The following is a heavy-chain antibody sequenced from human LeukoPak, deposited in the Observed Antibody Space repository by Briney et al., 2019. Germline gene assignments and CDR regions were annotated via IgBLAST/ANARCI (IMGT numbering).Heavy chain of an antibody. CDR1: GGTFSSYA. Sequence: SVKVSCKASGGTFSSYAISWVRQAPGQGLEWMGGIVPIFGTANYAQKFQGRVTITADESTSTAYMELSSLRSEDTAVYYCARAGGYCSSTSCYLDWFDPWGQGTLVTVSS. CDR3: ARAGGYCSSTSCYLDWFDP. D-gene: IGHD2-2*01. V-gene: IGHV1-69*13. CDR2: IVPIFGTA. J-gene: IGHJ5*02.